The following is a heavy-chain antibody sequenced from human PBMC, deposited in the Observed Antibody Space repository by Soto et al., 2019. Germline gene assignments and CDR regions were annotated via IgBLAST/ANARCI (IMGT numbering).Heavy chain of an antibody. J-gene: IGHJ6*02. CDR1: CYSITSGCYY. D-gene: IGHD3-10*01. CDR3: ARELRFGEDYYGMDV. V-gene: IGHV4-31*03. CDR2: IYYSGST. Sequence: SETLSLTCTIYCYSITSGCYYWSWIRQHPGKGLEWIGYIYYSGSTYYNPSLKSRVTISVDTSKNQFSLKLSSVTAADTAVYYCARELRFGEDYYGMDVWGQGTTVT.